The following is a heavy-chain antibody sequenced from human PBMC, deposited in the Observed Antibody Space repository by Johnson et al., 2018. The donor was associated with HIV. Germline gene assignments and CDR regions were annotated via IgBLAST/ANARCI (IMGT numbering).Heavy chain of an antibody. CDR3: ARDMVGATFDDAFDI. Sequence: VQLVESGGGVVQPGRSLRLSCAACGFTFSSYGMHWVRQAPGKGLEWVSYISNADSTIYYADSVKGRFTISRDNSKNTLYLQMNSLRAEDTAVYYCARDMVGATFDDAFDIWGQGTMVTVSS. J-gene: IGHJ3*02. CDR2: ISNADSTI. CDR1: GFTFSSYG. D-gene: IGHD1-26*01. V-gene: IGHV3-48*01.